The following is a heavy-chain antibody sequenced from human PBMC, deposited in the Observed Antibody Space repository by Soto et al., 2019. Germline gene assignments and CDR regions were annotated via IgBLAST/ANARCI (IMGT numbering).Heavy chain of an antibody. CDR2: IKQDGSEK. Sequence: GGSLRLSCAASGFTFSSYWMSWVRQAPGKGLEWVANIKQDGSEKYYVDSVKGRFTISRDNAKNSLYLQMNSLRAEDTAVYYCARVGYCSGGSCYLDYYFDYWGQGTLVTVSS. CDR3: ARVGYCSGGSCYLDYYFDY. J-gene: IGHJ4*02. CDR1: GFTFSSYW. V-gene: IGHV3-7*01. D-gene: IGHD2-15*01.